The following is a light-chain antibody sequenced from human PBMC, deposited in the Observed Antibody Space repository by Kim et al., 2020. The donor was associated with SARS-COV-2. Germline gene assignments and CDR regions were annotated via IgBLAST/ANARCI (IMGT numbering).Light chain of an antibody. CDR2: YER. CDR3: QVWDSSSDHVV. Sequence: APGKAARKTCGGDKIGSKSVLWYEQKPGQAPVLVIYYERDRPSGIPERFSGSNAGNTDTLTISRVEAGDEADYYCQVWDSSSDHVVFGGGTKLTVL. CDR1: KIGSKS. V-gene: IGLV3-21*04. J-gene: IGLJ2*01.